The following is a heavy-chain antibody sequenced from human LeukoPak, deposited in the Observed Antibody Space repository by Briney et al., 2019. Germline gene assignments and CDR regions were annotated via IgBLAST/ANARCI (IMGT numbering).Heavy chain of an antibody. CDR3: ARDHPPVRGVMVIDY. CDR1: GFTFSSYW. CDR2: ISSSSSYI. D-gene: IGHD3-10*01. Sequence: GGSLRLSCAASGFTFSSYWMSWVRQAPGKGLEWVSSISSSSSYIYYADSVKGRFTISRDNAKNSLYLQMNSLRAEDTAVYYCARDHPPVRGVMVIDYWGQGTLVTVSS. V-gene: IGHV3-21*01. J-gene: IGHJ4*02.